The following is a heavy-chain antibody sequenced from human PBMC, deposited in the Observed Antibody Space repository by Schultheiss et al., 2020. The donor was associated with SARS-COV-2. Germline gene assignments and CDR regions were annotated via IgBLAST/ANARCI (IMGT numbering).Heavy chain of an antibody. V-gene: IGHV1-18*01. J-gene: IGHJ5*02. CDR2: ISAYNGNT. CDR1: GYTFTSYG. D-gene: IGHD4/OR15-4a*01. CDR3: ARGLETTVLNWFDP. Sequence: GESLKISCKASGYTFTSYGISWVRQAPGQGLEWMGWISAYNGNTNYAQKLQGRVTMTRNTSISTAYMELSSLRSEDTAVYYCARGLETTVLNWFDPWGQGTLVTVSS.